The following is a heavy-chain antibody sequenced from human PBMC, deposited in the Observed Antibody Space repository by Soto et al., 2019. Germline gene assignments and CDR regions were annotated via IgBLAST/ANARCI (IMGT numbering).Heavy chain of an antibody. Sequence: QVQLQESGPGLVKPSQTLSLTCSVSGGSINSGGYFWHWIRQHPGKGLEWIGYIYYTGSANYNPSLKTQHTISVDTSKNRFSMELNSVTAAGTAVYHCAGERFYGGQRYFELWGRGTLVTVSS. CDR2: IYYTGSA. J-gene: IGHJ2*01. V-gene: IGHV4-31*01. CDR3: AGERFYGGQRYFEL. CDR1: GGSINSGGYF. D-gene: IGHD2-2*01.